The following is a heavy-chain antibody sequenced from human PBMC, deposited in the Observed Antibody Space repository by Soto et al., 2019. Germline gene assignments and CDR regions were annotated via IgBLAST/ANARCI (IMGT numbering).Heavy chain of an antibody. Sequence: GPTLLGHPQTLPLTCTFSLFSIVSSGVRVSWIRQPPGKALEWLARIDWDDDKFYSTSLKTRLTISKDTSKNQVVLTMTNMDPVDTATYYCARSNSSWYNWFDPWGQGTLVTVTS. CDR1: LFSIVSSGVR. J-gene: IGHJ5*02. D-gene: IGHD6-13*01. V-gene: IGHV2-70*04. CDR3: ARSNSSWYNWFDP. CDR2: IDWDDDK.